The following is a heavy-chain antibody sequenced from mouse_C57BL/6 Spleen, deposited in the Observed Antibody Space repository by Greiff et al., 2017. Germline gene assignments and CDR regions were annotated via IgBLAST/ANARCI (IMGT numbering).Heavy chain of an antibody. CDR2: IRNKANGYTT. J-gene: IGHJ3*01. CDR3: ARSYDAFAY. CDR1: GFTFTDYY. Sequence: EVQRVESGGGLVQPGGSLSLSCAASGFTFTDYYMSWVRQPPGKALEWLGFIRNKANGYTTEYSASVKGRFTISRDNSQSILYLQMNALRAEDSATYYCARSYDAFAYWGQGTLVTVSA. V-gene: IGHV7-3*01. D-gene: IGHD2-12*01.